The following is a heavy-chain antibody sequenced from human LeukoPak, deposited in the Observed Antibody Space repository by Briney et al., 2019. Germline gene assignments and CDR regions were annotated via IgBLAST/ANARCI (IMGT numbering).Heavy chain of an antibody. V-gene: IGHV4-61*01. Sequence: PSETLSLTCTVSGGSVSSGSYYWSWIRQPPAKGLEWIGYIYYSGSTNYNPSLKSRVTISVDTSKNQFSLKLSSVTAADTAVYYCARERYGSGSYDYWGQGTLVTVSS. J-gene: IGHJ4*02. D-gene: IGHD3-10*01. CDR2: IYYSGST. CDR1: GGSVSSGSYY. CDR3: ARERYGSGSYDY.